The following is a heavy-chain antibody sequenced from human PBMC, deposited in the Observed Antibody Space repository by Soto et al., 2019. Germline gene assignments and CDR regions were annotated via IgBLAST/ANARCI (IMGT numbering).Heavy chain of an antibody. D-gene: IGHD3-3*01. CDR2: INHSGST. V-gene: IGHV4-34*01. Sequence: SETLSLTCAVYGGSFSGYYWSWIRQPPGKGLEWIGEINHSGSTNYNPSLKSRVTISVDTSKNQFSLKLSSVTAADTAVYYCARGNYDFWSGYYFRFDYWGQGTLVTVSS. J-gene: IGHJ4*02. CDR1: GGSFSGYY. CDR3: ARGNYDFWSGYYFRFDY.